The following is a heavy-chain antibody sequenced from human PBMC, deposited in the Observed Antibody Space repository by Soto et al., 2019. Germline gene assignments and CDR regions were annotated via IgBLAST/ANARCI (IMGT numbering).Heavy chain of an antibody. Sequence: GGSLRLSCAASGFTFSSYNMNWVRQAPGKGLEWVSYISSSSSTKYYADSVKGRFTISRDNAKNSLSLQMNSLRAEDTAVYYCAREDQAGEGPGCMDVWGKGTTVTVSS. J-gene: IGHJ6*03. CDR2: ISSSSSTK. CDR3: AREDQAGEGPGCMDV. V-gene: IGHV3-48*01. CDR1: GFTFSSYN. D-gene: IGHD3-16*01.